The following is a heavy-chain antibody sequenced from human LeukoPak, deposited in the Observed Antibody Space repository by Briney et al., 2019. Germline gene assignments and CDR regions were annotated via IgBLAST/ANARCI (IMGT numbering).Heavy chain of an antibody. CDR2: TGSIGSTI. V-gene: IGHV3-48*01. Sequence: PGGSLRLSCSASGFSFNIYSMSWVRQSPGKGLEWIAYTGSIGSTIHHADSVMGRFTISRDNAKKSLYLQMDTLRGDDTAVYYCARVGGRGIDYWGQGSLVSVSS. J-gene: IGHJ4*02. CDR3: ARVGGRGIDY. CDR1: GFSFNIYS.